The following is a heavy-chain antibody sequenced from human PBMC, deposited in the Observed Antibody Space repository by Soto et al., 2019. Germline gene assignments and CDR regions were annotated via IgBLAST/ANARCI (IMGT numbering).Heavy chain of an antibody. CDR3: ATRGEELPGDIGGAFDI. CDR1: GFTFSSYA. Sequence: GGSLRLSCAASGFTFSSYAMSWVRQAPGKGLEWVSAISGSGGSTYYAGSVKGRFTIARDNSKNTLYLQMNSLRAEDTALYYCATRGEELPGDIGGAFDIWGQGTMVTVSS. V-gene: IGHV3-23*01. CDR2: ISGSGGST. D-gene: IGHD7-27*01. J-gene: IGHJ3*02.